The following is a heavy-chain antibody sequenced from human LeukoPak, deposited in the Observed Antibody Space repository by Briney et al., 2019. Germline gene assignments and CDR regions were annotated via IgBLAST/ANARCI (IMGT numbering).Heavy chain of an antibody. J-gene: IGHJ5*02. CDR1: GDIVSSNSVT. CDR2: TYYRSTWYN. D-gene: IGHD2-2*01. CDR3: ARRLTQYDCFDP. Sequence: QTLSLTCAISGDIVSSNSVTWNWIRQSPSRGLEWLGRTYYRSTWYNDYAVSVRGRITVNPDTSKNQFSLHLNSVTPEYTAVYYCARRLTQYDCFDPWGQGILVTVSS. V-gene: IGHV6-1*01.